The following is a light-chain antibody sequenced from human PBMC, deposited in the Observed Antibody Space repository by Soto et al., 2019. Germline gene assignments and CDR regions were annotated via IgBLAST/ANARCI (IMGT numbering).Light chain of an antibody. CDR1: QSISSK. CDR3: QQYDKWPPT. Sequence: EIKMAQSPDTLSVSPGERATLSCRASQSISSKLAWYQQRPGQAPRLLIYGASTRATGVPVRFRVGGSGTEFTLTISGLQSEDFAVYCCQQYDKWPPTFGGGTKVEIK. V-gene: IGKV3-15*01. J-gene: IGKJ4*01. CDR2: GAS.